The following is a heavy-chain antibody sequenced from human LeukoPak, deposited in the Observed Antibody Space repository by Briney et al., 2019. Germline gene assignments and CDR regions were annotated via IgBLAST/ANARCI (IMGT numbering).Heavy chain of an antibody. V-gene: IGHV3-53*01. J-gene: IGHJ5*02. CDR3: ARAEGPGWFDP. Sequence: PGGSLRLSCAASGFTVSSNYMSWVRQAPGKGLEWVSVIYSGGSTYYADSVKGRFTISRDNSKNTLYLQMSSLRAEDTAVYYCARAEGPGWFDPWGQGTLVTVSS. CDR2: IYSGGST. CDR1: GFTVSSNY.